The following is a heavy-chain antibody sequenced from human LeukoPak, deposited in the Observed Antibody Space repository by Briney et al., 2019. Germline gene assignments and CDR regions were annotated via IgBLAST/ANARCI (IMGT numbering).Heavy chain of an antibody. D-gene: IGHD4-17*01. V-gene: IGHV4-4*02. J-gene: IGHJ4*02. CDR3: ARVNDYGDYDYFDY. CDR1: GGSISSSNW. CDR2: IYHSGST. Sequence: PSETLSLTCAVSGGSISSSNWWSWVRPPPGKGLEWIGEIYHSGSTNYNPSLKSRVTISVDKSKNQFSLKLSSVTAADTAVYYCARVNDYGDYDYFDYWGQGTLVTVSS.